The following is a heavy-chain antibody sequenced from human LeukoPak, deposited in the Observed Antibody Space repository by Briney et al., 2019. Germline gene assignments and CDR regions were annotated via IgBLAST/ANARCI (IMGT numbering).Heavy chain of an antibody. CDR2: ISFDGRIN. V-gene: IGHV3-30*04. CDR1: GFTFSSYA. CDR3: ARDKPVATQQHNFYGMDV. J-gene: IGHJ6*02. D-gene: IGHD5-12*01. Sequence: PGGSLRLSCAASGFTFSSYAMHWVRQAPGKGLEWVAVISFDGRINYYADSVKGRFTISRDNSKYTLYLQMNSLRTEDTAVYYCARDKPVATQQHNFYGMDVWGQGTTVTVSS.